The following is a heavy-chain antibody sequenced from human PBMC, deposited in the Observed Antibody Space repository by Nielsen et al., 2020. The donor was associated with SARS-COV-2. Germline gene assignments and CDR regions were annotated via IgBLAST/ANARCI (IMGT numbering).Heavy chain of an antibody. Sequence: SETLSLTCAVSGGSIRSSNWWSWVRQSPGKGLQWIGEVYHIGNTNYHPSLGSRVTISIDHSKDHFSLELTYVTAADTAVYYCAGGPGYSSSSFDIWGQGTLVTVSS. CDR2: VYHIGNT. V-gene: IGHV4-4*02. D-gene: IGHD6-6*01. CDR1: GGSIRSSNW. CDR3: AGGPGYSSSSFDI. J-gene: IGHJ4*02.